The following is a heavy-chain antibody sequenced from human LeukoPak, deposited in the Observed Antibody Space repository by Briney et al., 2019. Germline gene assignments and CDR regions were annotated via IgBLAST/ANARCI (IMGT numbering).Heavy chain of an antibody. CDR1: GGSITTTDFD. J-gene: IGHJ4*03. Sequence: PSETLSVSCAVSGGSITTTDFDWAWIRQPPGQGFEWIATISSSGKAYNYPAHMSRVTISVDTSKNQFSLDVTSVTAADTGLFYCARFKGGTGLDYWGQGTLVIVS. CDR2: ISSSGKA. V-gene: IGHV4-39*01. CDR3: ARFKGGTGLDY. D-gene: IGHD1-14*01.